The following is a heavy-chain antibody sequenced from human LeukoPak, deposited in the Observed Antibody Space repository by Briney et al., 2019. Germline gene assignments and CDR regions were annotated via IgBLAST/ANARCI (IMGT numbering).Heavy chain of an antibody. D-gene: IGHD6-13*01. CDR1: GFTFSSYS. CDR2: ISSSSSYI. Sequence: GGSLRLACAASGFTFSSYSMNWVRQAPGKGLEWVSSISSSSSYIYYADSVKGRFTISRDNAKNSLYLQMNSLRAEDTAVYYCARDQQLASFDYWGQGTLVTVSS. V-gene: IGHV3-21*01. CDR3: ARDQQLASFDY. J-gene: IGHJ4*02.